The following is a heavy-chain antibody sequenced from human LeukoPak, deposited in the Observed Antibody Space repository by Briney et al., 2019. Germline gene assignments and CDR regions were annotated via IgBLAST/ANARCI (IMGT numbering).Heavy chain of an antibody. V-gene: IGHV4-39*07. CDR2: IYYSGST. CDR3: ARAVVPAADYYYYGMDV. D-gene: IGHD2-2*01. Sequence: KSSETLSLTCTVSGGSISSSSYYWGWIRQPPGKGLEWIGSIYYSGSTNYNPSLKSRVTISVDTSKNQFSLKLSSVTTADTAVYYCARAVVPAADYYYYGMDVWGQGTTVTVSS. J-gene: IGHJ6*02. CDR1: GGSISSSSYY.